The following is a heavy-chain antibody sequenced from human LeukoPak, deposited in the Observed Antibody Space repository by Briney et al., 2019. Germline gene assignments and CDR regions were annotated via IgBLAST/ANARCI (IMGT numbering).Heavy chain of an antibody. CDR3: AKQAMGVVY. Sequence: TGGSLRLSCAASGFTFSSFDIHWVRQAPGKGLEWVAFIRYDGSNKDYAHSVKGRFTISRDNSKNTLYLQMNSLRAEDTALYYCAKQAMGVVYLGQGTLVTVSS. CDR2: IRYDGSNK. J-gene: IGHJ4*02. V-gene: IGHV3-30*02. CDR1: GFTFSSFD. D-gene: IGHD5-18*01.